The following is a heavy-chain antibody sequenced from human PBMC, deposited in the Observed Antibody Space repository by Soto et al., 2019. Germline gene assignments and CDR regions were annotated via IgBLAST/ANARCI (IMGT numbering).Heavy chain of an antibody. Sequence: SETLSLTCTVSGGSISSGGYYWSWIRQHPGKGLEWIGYIYYSGSTYYNPSLKSRVTISVDTSKNQFSLKLSSVTAADTAVYYCARDVSEGSPAGGTFDYWGQGTLVTVSS. J-gene: IGHJ4*02. D-gene: IGHD2-2*01. CDR3: ARDVSEGSPAGGTFDY. CDR2: IYYSGST. CDR1: GGSISSGGYY. V-gene: IGHV4-31*03.